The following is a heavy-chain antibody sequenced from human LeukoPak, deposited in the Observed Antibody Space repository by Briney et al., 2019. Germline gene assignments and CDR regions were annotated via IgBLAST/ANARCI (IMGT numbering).Heavy chain of an antibody. Sequence: SVKVSYKASGGTFSSYAISWVRQAPGQGLEWMGGIIPIFGTANYAQKFQGRVTITADKSTSTAYMELSSLRSEDTAVYYCARDPRRLAHYDILTGYYFWGQGTLVTVSS. CDR1: GGTFSSYA. V-gene: IGHV1-69*06. J-gene: IGHJ4*02. CDR3: ARDPRRLAHYDILTGYYF. CDR2: IIPIFGTA. D-gene: IGHD3-9*01.